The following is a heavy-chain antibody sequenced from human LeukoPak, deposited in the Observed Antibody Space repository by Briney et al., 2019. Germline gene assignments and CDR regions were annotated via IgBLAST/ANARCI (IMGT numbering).Heavy chain of an antibody. Sequence: ASVKVSCKVSGYTLTELSMYWVRQAPGKGLEWMGGFDPEDGETIYAQKFQGRVTMTEDTSTDTAYMELSSLRSEDTAVYYCAPIFGDSGSYPYWGQGTLVTVSS. CDR1: GYTLTELS. D-gene: IGHD1-26*01. J-gene: IGHJ4*02. CDR2: FDPEDGET. V-gene: IGHV1-24*01. CDR3: APIFGDSGSYPY.